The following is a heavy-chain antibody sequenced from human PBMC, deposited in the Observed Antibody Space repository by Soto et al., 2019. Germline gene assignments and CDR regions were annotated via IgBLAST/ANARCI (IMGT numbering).Heavy chain of an antibody. CDR1: GFSFGSYW. CDR3: ARNHNSDFWSVPTSLDY. D-gene: IGHD3-3*01. Sequence: GGSLRLSCATSGFSFGSYWMTWVRQAPGKGLEWVANINQDGSEYFSVDSVKGRLSISRDNAKNTLYLQMNSLRADDTAMYYCARNHNSDFWSVPTSLDYWGQGSLVTVSS. V-gene: IGHV3-7*03. CDR2: INQDGSEY. J-gene: IGHJ4*02.